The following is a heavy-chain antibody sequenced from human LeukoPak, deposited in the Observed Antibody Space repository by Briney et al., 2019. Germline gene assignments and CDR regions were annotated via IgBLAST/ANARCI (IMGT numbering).Heavy chain of an antibody. V-gene: IGHV3-74*03. CDR2: IKSDETT. Sequence: GGSLRLSCAASGFTFSSYWMHWVRQAPGKGLVWVSRIKSDETTTYADSVRGRFTISRDNAKNTLYLQMNSLRAEDTAVYYCARVPYSGSYYNSWFDSWGHGTLVTVSS. CDR3: ARVPYSGSYYNSWFDS. CDR1: GFTFSSYW. J-gene: IGHJ5*01. D-gene: IGHD3-10*01.